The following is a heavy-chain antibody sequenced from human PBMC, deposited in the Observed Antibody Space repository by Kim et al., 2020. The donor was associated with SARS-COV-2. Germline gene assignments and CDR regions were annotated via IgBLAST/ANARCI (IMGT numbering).Heavy chain of an antibody. CDR3: ARARGGGYYYGMDV. D-gene: IGHD3-16*01. Sequence: DSVKGRFTISRDNSKNPLYLQINSMRAEDTAVYYCARARGGGYYYGMDVWGQGTTVTVSS. V-gene: IGHV3-30*01. J-gene: IGHJ6*02.